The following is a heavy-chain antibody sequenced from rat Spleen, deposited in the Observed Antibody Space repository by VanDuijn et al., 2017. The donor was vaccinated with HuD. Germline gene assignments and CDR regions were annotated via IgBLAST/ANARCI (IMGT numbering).Heavy chain of an antibody. Sequence: EVQLVETGGGLVQPGRSLKLSCVASGFTFSNYDMAWVRQAPTKGLEWVASISPSGGSTYYRDSVKGRFTVSRDNAKSTLYLQMDSLRSEDTATYYCARQGYLRDWYFDFWGPGTMVTVSS. CDR1: GFTFSNYD. D-gene: IGHD2-7*01. CDR2: ISPSGGST. V-gene: IGHV5-25*01. J-gene: IGHJ1*01. CDR3: ARQGYLRDWYFDF.